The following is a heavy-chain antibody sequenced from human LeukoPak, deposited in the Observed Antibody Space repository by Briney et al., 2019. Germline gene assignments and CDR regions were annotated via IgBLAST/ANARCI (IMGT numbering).Heavy chain of an antibody. Sequence: ASVRISCKVSGYTFTDYYMRWVQQAPGKGLEWMGLVDPEDGETIYAEKFQGRVTITADTSTDTVYMELSSLRSEDTAVYYCATDRFDPWGQGTLVTVSS. CDR3: ATDRFDP. J-gene: IGHJ5*02. CDR1: GYTFTDYY. V-gene: IGHV1-69-2*01. CDR2: VDPEDGET.